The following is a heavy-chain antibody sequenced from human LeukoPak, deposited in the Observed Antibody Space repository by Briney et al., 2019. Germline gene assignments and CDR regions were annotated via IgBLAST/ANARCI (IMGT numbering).Heavy chain of an antibody. CDR3: ARVTGYVMEDYFDY. D-gene: IGHD6-13*01. J-gene: IGHJ4*02. CDR2: IYGGGST. CDR1: GFTVSSNY. V-gene: IGHV3-66*01. Sequence: GGSLRLSCAASGFTVSSNYMSWVRQAPGKGLEWVSVIYGGGSTYYADSVKGRFTISRDNSKNTLYLQMNSLRAEDTAVYYCARVTGYVMEDYFDYWGQGTLVTVSS.